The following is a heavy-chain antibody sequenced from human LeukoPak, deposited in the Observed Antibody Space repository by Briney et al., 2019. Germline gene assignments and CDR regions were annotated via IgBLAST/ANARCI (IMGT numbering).Heavy chain of an antibody. V-gene: IGHV1-2*02. D-gene: IGHD6-6*01. CDR3: ARRKIAAHPLDY. CDR1: GYTFTGYY. J-gene: IGHJ4*02. Sequence: ASVKVSCKASGYTFTGYYMHWVRQAPGQGLEWMGWINPNSGGTNYAQKFQGRVTMTRDTSISTAYMELSRLRSDDTAVYYCARRKIAAHPLDYWGQGTLVTVSS. CDR2: INPNSGGT.